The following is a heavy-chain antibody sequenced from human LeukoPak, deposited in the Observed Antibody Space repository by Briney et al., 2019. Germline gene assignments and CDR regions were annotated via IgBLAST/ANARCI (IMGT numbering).Heavy chain of an antibody. CDR2: TYHSGST. CDR3: ARELTYCGGDCYPRWFDP. J-gene: IGHJ5*02. D-gene: IGHD2-21*02. CDR1: GGSVSSGSYY. Sequence: SETLSLTRTVSGGSVSSGSYYWSWIRQPPGKGLEWIGYTYHSGSTNYNPSLKSRVTISVDTSKNQFSLNLIPVTAADTAVYYCARELTYCGGDCYPRWFDPWGQGTLVTVSS. V-gene: IGHV4-61*01.